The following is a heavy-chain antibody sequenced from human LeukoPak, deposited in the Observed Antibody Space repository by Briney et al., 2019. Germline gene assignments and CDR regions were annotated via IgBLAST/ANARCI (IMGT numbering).Heavy chain of an antibody. J-gene: IGHJ4*02. V-gene: IGHV3-7*01. CDR3: ARKASGSYYDFDY. CDR2: IKQDGSEK. Sequence: GGSLRLSCAASGFTFSSYWMSWVRQAPGKGLEWVANIKQDGSEKYYVDSVKGRFTISRDNAKNSLYLQMSSLRAEDTAVYYCARKASGSYYDFDYWGQGTLVTVSS. D-gene: IGHD1-26*01. CDR1: GFTFSSYW.